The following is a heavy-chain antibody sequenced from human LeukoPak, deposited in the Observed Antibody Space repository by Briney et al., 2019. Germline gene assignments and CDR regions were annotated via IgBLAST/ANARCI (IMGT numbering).Heavy chain of an antibody. D-gene: IGHD3-22*01. CDR3: ARGLAVVSPFDF. J-gene: IGHJ4*02. CDR1: GYTFTGYY. Sequence: ASVKVSCKASGYTFTGYYMHWVRHAPGQGLEWMGWINPNSGGTNYAQKFQGRVTMTRDMSISTANMELSRLTSDDTAVYYCARGLAVVSPFDFWGQGTLVTVSS. CDR2: INPNSGGT. V-gene: IGHV1-2*02.